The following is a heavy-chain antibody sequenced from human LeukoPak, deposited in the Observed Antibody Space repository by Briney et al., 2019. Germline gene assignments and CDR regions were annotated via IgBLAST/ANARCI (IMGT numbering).Heavy chain of an antibody. Sequence: GGSLRLSCAASGFTFNLFWMTWVRQAPGKGLEWVANIKQDGSEKYYVDSVKGRFTISRDNAKNSLYLQMNSLRAEDTAVYYCARDDFLTYWGQGTLVSVPS. CDR1: GFTFNLFW. CDR2: IKQDGSEK. V-gene: IGHV3-7*01. CDR3: ARDDFLTY. D-gene: IGHD3/OR15-3a*01. J-gene: IGHJ4*02.